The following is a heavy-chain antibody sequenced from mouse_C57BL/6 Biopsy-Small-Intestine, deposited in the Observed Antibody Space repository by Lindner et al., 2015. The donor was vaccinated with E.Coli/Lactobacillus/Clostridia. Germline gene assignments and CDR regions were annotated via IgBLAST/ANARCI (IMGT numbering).Heavy chain of an antibody. J-gene: IGHJ4*01. CDR3: ATTVVATKGTIDY. D-gene: IGHD1-1*01. V-gene: IGHV5-17*01. CDR2: ISSGSSTI. Sequence: ESGGGLVKPGGSLKLSCAASGFTFSDYGMHWVRQAPEKGLEWVAYISSGSSTIYYADTVKGRFTISRDNAKNTLFLQMTSLRSEDTAMYYCATTVVATKGTIDYWGQGTSVTVSS. CDR1: GFTFSDYG.